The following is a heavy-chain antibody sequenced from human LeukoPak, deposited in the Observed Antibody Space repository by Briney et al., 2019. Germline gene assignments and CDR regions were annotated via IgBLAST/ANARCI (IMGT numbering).Heavy chain of an antibody. CDR2: MNPNSGDT. CDR1: GYTFTGYY. V-gene: IGHV1-2*06. Sequence: ASVKVSCKTSGYTFTGYYMHWVRQAPGQGLEWMGRMNPNSGDTNYAQQFQGRVTMTRDTSINTAYMELSSLRSDDTAVYYCVPRGDGGFDYWGQGTPVVVSS. J-gene: IGHJ4*02. D-gene: IGHD3-16*01. CDR3: VPRGDGGFDY.